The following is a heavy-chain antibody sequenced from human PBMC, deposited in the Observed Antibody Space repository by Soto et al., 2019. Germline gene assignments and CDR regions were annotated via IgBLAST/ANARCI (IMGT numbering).Heavy chain of an antibody. V-gene: IGHV4-39*01. J-gene: IGHJ5*02. CDR1: GGSISSSSYY. D-gene: IGHD6-13*01. CDR3: AGYSSSWYYWFDP. CDR2: IYYSGST. Sequence: SETLSLTCTVSGGSISSSSYYWGWICQPPGKGLEWIGSIYYSGSTYYNPSLKSRVTISVDTSKNQFSLKLSSVTAADTAVYYCAGYSSSWYYWFDPWGQGTLVTVSS.